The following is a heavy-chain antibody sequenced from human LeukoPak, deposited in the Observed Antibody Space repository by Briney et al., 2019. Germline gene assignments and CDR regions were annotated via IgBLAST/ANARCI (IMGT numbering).Heavy chain of an antibody. CDR3: AKGAYDYIEIGYFDS. J-gene: IGHJ4*02. V-gene: IGHV3-23*01. D-gene: IGHD5-12*01. Sequence: GGSLRLSCAASGFTSTDYAMSWVRQAPGKGLEWGSVLIGSSGSTDYADSVKGRFTISRDNSKNTLFLQMNSLRAEDTAIYYCAKGAYDYIEIGYFDSWGQGTLVTVSS. CDR2: LIGSSGST. CDR1: GFTSTDYA.